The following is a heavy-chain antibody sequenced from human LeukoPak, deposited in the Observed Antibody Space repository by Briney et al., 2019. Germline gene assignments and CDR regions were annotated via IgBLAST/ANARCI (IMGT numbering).Heavy chain of an antibody. D-gene: IGHD1-26*01. CDR3: ARDLGAAIFDFDY. CDR1: GFTFSSYA. Sequence: GGSLRLSCAASGFTFSSYAMSWVRQAPGKGLEWVSGISGSGGSTYYADSVKGRFTISRDNSKNSLYLQMNSLRVEDTAVYYCARDLGAAIFDFDYWGQGTLVTVSS. CDR2: ISGSGGST. V-gene: IGHV3-23*01. J-gene: IGHJ4*02.